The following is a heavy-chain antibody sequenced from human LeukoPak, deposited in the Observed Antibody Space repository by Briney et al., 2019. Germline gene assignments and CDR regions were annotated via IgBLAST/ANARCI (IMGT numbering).Heavy chain of an antibody. D-gene: IGHD4-17*01. Sequence: PGGSLTLSCAASGFTFSSCAMHWVRQAPGKGLGWVAYIGYDGNNKYYADSVKGRFTISRDNSKNTLYLQMNSLTTEDTAVYYCVKDFWLDYGDWGGQGTLVTVSS. V-gene: IGHV3-30*02. J-gene: IGHJ4*02. CDR3: VKDFWLDYGDW. CDR1: GFTFSSCA. CDR2: IGYDGNNK.